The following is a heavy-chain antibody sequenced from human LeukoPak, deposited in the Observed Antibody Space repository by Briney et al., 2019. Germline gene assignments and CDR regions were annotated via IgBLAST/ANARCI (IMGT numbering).Heavy chain of an antibody. CDR3: ARPNYDSSGYYSSGAFDI. D-gene: IGHD3-22*01. Sequence: PSETLSLTCTVSGGSISSYYWSWIRQPPGKGLEWIGYIYYSGSTNYNPSLKSRVTISVDTSRNQFSLKLSSVTAADTAVYYYARPNYDSSGYYSSGAFDIWGQGTMVTVSS. J-gene: IGHJ3*02. CDR2: IYYSGST. V-gene: IGHV4-59*08. CDR1: GGSISSYY.